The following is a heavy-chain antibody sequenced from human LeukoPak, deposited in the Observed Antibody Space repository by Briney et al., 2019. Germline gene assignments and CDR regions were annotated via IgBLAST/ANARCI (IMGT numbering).Heavy chain of an antibody. V-gene: IGHV3-23*01. CDR2: IIASGGST. CDR1: GFTFSSYV. Sequence: PGGSLKLSCAASGFTFSSYVINWVRQAPGKGLEWVSAIIASGGSTYYADSVKGRFTISRDNSRNTLYLQMNSLRVEDTAVYYCARDPAYWGQGTLVTVSS. J-gene: IGHJ4*02. CDR3: ARDPAY.